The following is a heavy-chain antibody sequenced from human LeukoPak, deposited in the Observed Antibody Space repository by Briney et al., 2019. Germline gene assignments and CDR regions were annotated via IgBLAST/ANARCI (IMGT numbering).Heavy chain of an antibody. CDR1: GYSFTSYW. CDR2: IYPGDSDT. J-gene: IGHJ6*02. CDR3: ARHEGSSSWYASDYYYYYGMDA. D-gene: IGHD6-13*01. V-gene: IGHV5-51*01. Sequence: GESLKISCKGSGYSFTSYWIGWVRQMPGKGLEWMGIIYPGDSDTRYSPSFQGQVTISADKSISTAYLQWSSLKASDTAMYYCARHEGSSSWYASDYYYYYGMDAWGQGTTVTVSS.